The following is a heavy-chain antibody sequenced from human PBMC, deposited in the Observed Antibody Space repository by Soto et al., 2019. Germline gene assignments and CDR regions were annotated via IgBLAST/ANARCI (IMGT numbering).Heavy chain of an antibody. CDR2: IYSGGST. J-gene: IGHJ4*02. CDR3: ARDLGPLHPSFLPYFDY. V-gene: IGHV3-66*01. D-gene: IGHD7-27*01. CDR1: GFTVSSNY. Sequence: GVSLRLSCAASGFTVSSNYMSWVRQAPGKGLEWVSVIYSGGSTYYADSVKGRFTISRDNSKNTLYLQMNSLRAEDTAVYYCARDLGPLHPSFLPYFDYWGQGTLVTVSS.